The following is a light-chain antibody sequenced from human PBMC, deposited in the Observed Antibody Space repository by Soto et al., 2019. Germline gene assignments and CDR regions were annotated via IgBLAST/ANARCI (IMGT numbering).Light chain of an antibody. CDR2: GAS. CDR3: QQYSGSPIT. V-gene: IGKV3-20*01. CDR1: QSVSSSY. Sequence: EIVLTQSPGTLSLSPGERATLSCRASQSVSSSYLAWYHQKPGQAPRLLIYGASSRATGIPDRFSGSGSGTDFTLTIAGLEPADSGMYYCQQYSGSPITFGQGTRLEIK. J-gene: IGKJ5*01.